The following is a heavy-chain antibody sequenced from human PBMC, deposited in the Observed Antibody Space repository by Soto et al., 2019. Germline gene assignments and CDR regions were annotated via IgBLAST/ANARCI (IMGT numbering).Heavy chain of an antibody. V-gene: IGHV6-1*01. Sequence: SQTLSLTCDISGDSVSSSSAAWNWIRQSPSRGLEWLGRAYYRSKWIHEYTVSMESRITINPDTSKNQFSLHIYSVTPEDTAVYYCAGVVWFRGMDVWGQGTPVTVSS. CDR2: AYYRSKWIH. CDR1: GDSVSSSSAA. D-gene: IGHD3-16*01. J-gene: IGHJ6*02. CDR3: AGVVWFRGMDV.